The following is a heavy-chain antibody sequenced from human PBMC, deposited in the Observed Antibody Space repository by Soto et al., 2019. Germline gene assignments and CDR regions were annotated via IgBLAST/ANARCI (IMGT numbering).Heavy chain of an antibody. Sequence: GGSLRLSCAASGFTFSSYWMSWVRQAPGKGLEWVANIKQDGSEKYYVDSVKGRFTISRDNAKNSLYLQMNSLRAEDTAVYYCARAPSPPIGCSSTSCYYYYYYYMDVWGKGTTVTVSS. V-gene: IGHV3-7*01. CDR3: ARAPSPPIGCSSTSCYYYYYYYMDV. J-gene: IGHJ6*03. D-gene: IGHD2-2*01. CDR2: IKQDGSEK. CDR1: GFTFSSYW.